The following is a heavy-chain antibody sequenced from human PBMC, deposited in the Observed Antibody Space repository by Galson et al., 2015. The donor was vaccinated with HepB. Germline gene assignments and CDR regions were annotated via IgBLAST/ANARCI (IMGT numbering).Heavy chain of an antibody. J-gene: IGHJ6*02. D-gene: IGHD2-15*01. Sequence: CAISGDSVSSNSAAWNWIRQSPSRGLEWLGRTYYRSKWYNDYAVSVKSRITINPDTSKKQFSLQLNSVTPEDTAVYYCAREGGSGYCSGGSCYPSYYYAINVWGLGTTVTVSS. V-gene: IGHV6-1*01. CDR2: TYYRSKWYN. CDR1: GDSVSSNSAA. CDR3: AREGGSGYCSGGSCYPSYYYAINV.